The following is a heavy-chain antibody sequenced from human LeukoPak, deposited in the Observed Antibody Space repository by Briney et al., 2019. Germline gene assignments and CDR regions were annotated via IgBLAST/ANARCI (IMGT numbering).Heavy chain of an antibody. J-gene: IGHJ4*02. CDR2: IYWNDDK. CDR1: GFSLSTSGVG. D-gene: IGHD5/OR15-5a*01. Sequence: SGPTLVKPTQTLTLTCTFSGFSLSTSGVGVGWIRQPPGKALEWLALIYWNDDKRYSPSLKSRLTITKDTSKNQVVLTMTDMDPVDTATYYCVYSFPKSGSVGTLHYWGQGTLVTVSS. V-gene: IGHV2-5*01. CDR3: VYSFPKSGSVGTLHY.